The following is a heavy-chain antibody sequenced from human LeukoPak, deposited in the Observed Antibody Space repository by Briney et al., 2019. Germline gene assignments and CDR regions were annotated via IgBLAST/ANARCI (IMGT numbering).Heavy chain of an antibody. CDR3: AREKQSGGTPFDY. D-gene: IGHD1-26*01. V-gene: IGHV3-30*04. Sequence: PGGSLRLSCVASGFTFTGHSMHWVRQAPGKGLEWVAVVSYDEKTIFYADSLKGRFTVSRDNSKHTVYLQMNSLRDEDTAVYYCAREKQSGGTPFDYWGQGSLVTVSS. CDR2: VSYDEKTI. J-gene: IGHJ4*02. CDR1: GFTFTGHS.